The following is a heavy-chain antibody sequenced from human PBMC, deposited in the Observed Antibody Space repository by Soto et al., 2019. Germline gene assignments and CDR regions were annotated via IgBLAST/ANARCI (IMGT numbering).Heavy chain of an antibody. CDR3: ARVQNTYYYDSSGSNWFDP. Sequence: ASITVSCPASGGSFSSYAISWVRQAPGQGLEWMGGIIPIFGTANYAQKFQGRVTITADESTSTAYMELSSLRSEDTAVYYCARVQNTYYYDSSGSNWFDPWGQGTLVTVSS. J-gene: IGHJ5*02. D-gene: IGHD3-22*01. CDR1: GGSFSSYA. CDR2: IIPIFGTA. V-gene: IGHV1-69*01.